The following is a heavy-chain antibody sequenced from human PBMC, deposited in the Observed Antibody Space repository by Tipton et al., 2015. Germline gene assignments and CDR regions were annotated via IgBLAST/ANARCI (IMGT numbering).Heavy chain of an antibody. J-gene: IGHJ4*02. CDR1: GDSISSSNW. CDR2: INDIGGP. V-gene: IGHV4-4*02. Sequence: TLSLTCAVSGDSISSSNWWSWVRQSPGKGLEWIGEINDIGGPKYNPSLKSRVTISVDTSKNQFSLKLSSVTAADTAVYYCARAGSGWYGSYYFDYWGQGTLVTVSS. D-gene: IGHD6-19*01. CDR3: ARAGSGWYGSYYFDY.